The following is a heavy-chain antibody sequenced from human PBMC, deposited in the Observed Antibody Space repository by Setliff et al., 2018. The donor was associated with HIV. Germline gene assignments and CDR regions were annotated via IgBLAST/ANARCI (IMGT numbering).Heavy chain of an antibody. CDR2: ISSSSSYI. CDR3: ATYAYGSGRLDY. J-gene: IGHJ4*02. CDR1: GFTFSSYS. D-gene: IGHD2-2*01. V-gene: IGHV3-21*04. Sequence: PGGSLRLSCAASGFTFSSYSMNWVRQAPGKGLEWVSSISSSSSYIYYADSVKGRFTISRDNAKNSLYLQMNGLRAEDTAVYYCATYAYGSGRLDYWGQGTLVTVSS.